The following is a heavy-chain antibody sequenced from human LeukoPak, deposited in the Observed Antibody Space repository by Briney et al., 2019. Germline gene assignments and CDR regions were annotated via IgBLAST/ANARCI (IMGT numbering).Heavy chain of an antibody. CDR2: INPNSGGT. J-gene: IGHJ5*02. D-gene: IGHD2-2*01. CDR1: GYTFTGYY. V-gene: IGHV1-2*02. Sequence: GASVKVSCKASGYTFTGYYMHWVRQAPGQGLEWMGWINPNSGGTKCAQKFQGRVTTTRDTSISTAYMELSRLRSDDTAVYFCARDACNSPNCSIAGFDPWGQGTLVTVSS. CDR3: ARDACNSPNCSIAGFDP.